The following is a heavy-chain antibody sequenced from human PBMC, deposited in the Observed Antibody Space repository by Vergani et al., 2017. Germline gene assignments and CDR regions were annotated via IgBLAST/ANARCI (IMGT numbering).Heavy chain of an antibody. CDR1: GGSISRGGYS. J-gene: IGHJ2*01. CDR2: IYHSGST. V-gene: IGHV4-30-2*01. Sequence: QLQLQESGSGLVKPSQTLSLTCAVSGGSISRGGYSWGWTRQPPGKGLEWIGYIYHSGSTYYNPALKSRVTITVHRSKNQFSLKLSSVTAADTAVYYCARRRAARPQYWYFDLWGRGTLVTVSS. D-gene: IGHD6-6*01. CDR3: ARRRAARPQYWYFDL.